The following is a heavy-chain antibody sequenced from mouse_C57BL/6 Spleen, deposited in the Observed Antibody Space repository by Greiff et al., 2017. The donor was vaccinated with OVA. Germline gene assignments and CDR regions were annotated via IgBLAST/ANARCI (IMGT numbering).Heavy chain of an antibody. Sequence: QVQLKESGAELVRPGTSVKMSCKASGYTFTNYWIGWAKQRPGHGLEWIGDIYPGGGYTNYNEEFKGKATLTADKSSSTAYMQFSSLTSEDSASYYCARCYDYDGGWYFDVWGTGTTVTVSS. J-gene: IGHJ1*03. CDR1: GYTFTNYW. D-gene: IGHD2-4*01. CDR3: ARCYDYDGGWYFDV. V-gene: IGHV1-63*01. CDR2: IYPGGGYT.